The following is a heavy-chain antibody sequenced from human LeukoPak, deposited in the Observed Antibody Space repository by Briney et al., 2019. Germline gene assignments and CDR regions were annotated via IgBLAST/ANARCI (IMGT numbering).Heavy chain of an antibody. CDR1: GYTFTNYG. CDR3: ARAMGSSVYYYDSSGYYFDY. V-gene: IGHV1-18*01. Sequence: ASVKVSCKASGYTFTNYGISWVRQAPGQGLEWMGWISAYSGDTNYAQDLQGRVTMTTDASTSTAYMELRSLKSDDTAVYYCARAMGSSVYYYDSSGYYFDYWGQGTLVTVSS. CDR2: ISAYSGDT. D-gene: IGHD3-22*01. J-gene: IGHJ4*02.